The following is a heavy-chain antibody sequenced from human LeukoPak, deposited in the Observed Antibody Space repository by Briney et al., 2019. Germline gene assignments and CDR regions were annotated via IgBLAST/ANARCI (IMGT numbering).Heavy chain of an antibody. J-gene: IGHJ4*02. V-gene: IGHV4-38-2*02. Sequence: SETLSLTCTVSGYSISSGYYWGWIRQPPGKGLEWIGSIYHSGNTYYNPSLKSRVTISVDTSKNQFSLKLSSVTAADTAVYYCARDHDSSSWYSDYWGQGTLVTVSS. CDR2: IYHSGNT. CDR1: GYSISSGYY. CDR3: ARDHDSSSWYSDY. D-gene: IGHD6-13*01.